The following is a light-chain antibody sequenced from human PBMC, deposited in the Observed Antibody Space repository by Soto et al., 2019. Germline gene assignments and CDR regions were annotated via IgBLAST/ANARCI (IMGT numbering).Light chain of an antibody. CDR2: EVS. Sequence: QSALTQPASVSGSPGQSITISCTGTDSDVGANNYVSWYQQYPGKAPQLIIYEVSQRPSGISDRFFGSKSGDTASLTISGLQADDEADYYCSSHTTSYTVDVFGTGTKVIVL. J-gene: IGLJ1*01. CDR1: DSDVGANNY. V-gene: IGLV2-14*01. CDR3: SSHTTSYTVDV.